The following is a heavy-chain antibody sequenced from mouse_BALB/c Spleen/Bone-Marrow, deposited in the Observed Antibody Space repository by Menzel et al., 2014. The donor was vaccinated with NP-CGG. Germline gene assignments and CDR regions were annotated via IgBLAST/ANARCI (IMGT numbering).Heavy chain of an antibody. D-gene: IGHD2-14*01. CDR1: GFNIKDTY. V-gene: IGHV14-3*02. Sequence: EVNLVESGAELVKPGASVKLSCTVSGFNIKDTYMHWVKQRPEQGLEWIGRIDPANGNTKYDPKFQGKATITADTASNTAYLKLSRLTSEDSAVYFCARMSDYRYDGAFDYWGQGTTLTVSS. CDR2: IDPANGNT. J-gene: IGHJ2*01. CDR3: ARMSDYRYDGAFDY.